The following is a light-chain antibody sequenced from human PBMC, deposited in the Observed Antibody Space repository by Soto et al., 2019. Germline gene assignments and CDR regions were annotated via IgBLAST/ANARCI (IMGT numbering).Light chain of an antibody. CDR3: SSDISSSAPYV. CDR2: DVT. J-gene: IGLJ1*01. CDR1: TSDIGGYNY. Sequence: QSVLTQPASVSGSPGQSITISCTGTTSDIGGYNYVSWYQQHPGKAPKLMIYDVTRRPSGVSNRFSGYKSGNTASLTISGLQAEDEADYYCSSDISSSAPYVFGTGTKLTVL. V-gene: IGLV2-14*01.